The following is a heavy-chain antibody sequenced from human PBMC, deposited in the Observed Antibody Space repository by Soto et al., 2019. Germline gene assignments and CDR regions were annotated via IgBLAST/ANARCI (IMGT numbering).Heavy chain of an antibody. J-gene: IGHJ4*02. Sequence: QVQLQQWGAGLLKPSETLSLTCAVYGGSFSGYYWSWIRQPPGKGLEWIGEINHSGSTNYNPSLKRRVTISVDTSKNQFSLKLSSVTTADTAVYYCAPRRLQRKYFDYWGQGTLVTVSS. V-gene: IGHV4-34*01. CDR2: INHSGST. CDR3: APRRLQRKYFDY. D-gene: IGHD4-4*01. CDR1: GGSFSGYY.